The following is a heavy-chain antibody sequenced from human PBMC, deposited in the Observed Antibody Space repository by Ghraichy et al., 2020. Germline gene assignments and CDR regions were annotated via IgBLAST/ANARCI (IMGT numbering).Heavy chain of an antibody. CDR1: GGSVSSGSYY. Sequence: SETLSLTCTVSGGSVSSGSYYWSWIRQPPGKGLEWIGYIYYSGSTNYNPSLKSRVTISVDTSKNQFSLKLSSVTAADTAVYYCARTPPRWLPPPVGHYYYMDGGGKGTTVTVAS. CDR2: IYYSGST. D-gene: IGHD6-19*01. V-gene: IGHV4-61*01. CDR3: ARTPPRWLPPPVGHYYYMDG. J-gene: IGHJ6*03.